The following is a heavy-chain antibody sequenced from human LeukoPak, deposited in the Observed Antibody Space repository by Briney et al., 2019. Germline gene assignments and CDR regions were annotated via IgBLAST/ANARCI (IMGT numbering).Heavy chain of an antibody. Sequence: GGSLRLSCAASGISFSSFSMNWVRQAPGKGLEWVAGILASGGGTYYAESVKGRFTISRDNAKNSLYLQMNSLRAEDTALYYCARDWDSRGHSYGYWDYWGQGALVTVSS. J-gene: IGHJ4*02. V-gene: IGHV3-21*01. CDR1: GISFSSFS. D-gene: IGHD5-18*01. CDR2: ILASGGGT. CDR3: ARDWDSRGHSYGYWDY.